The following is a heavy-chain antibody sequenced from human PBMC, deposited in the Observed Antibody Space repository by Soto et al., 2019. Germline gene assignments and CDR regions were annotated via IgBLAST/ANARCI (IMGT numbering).Heavy chain of an antibody. J-gene: IGHJ6*02. CDR3: ARSMYSTSAQLYYGMDV. CDR1: GYSIRSGYF. CDR2: MYHSGIT. V-gene: IGHV4-38-2*01. Sequence: PSETLSLTCAVSGYSIRSGYFWGWIRQPPGKGLEWIGSMYHSGITYYNLSSKSRVTISVDTSNNQLSLKLSSATAADTAVYYCARSMYSTSAQLYYGMDVWGQGTTVTVSS. D-gene: IGHD6-6*01.